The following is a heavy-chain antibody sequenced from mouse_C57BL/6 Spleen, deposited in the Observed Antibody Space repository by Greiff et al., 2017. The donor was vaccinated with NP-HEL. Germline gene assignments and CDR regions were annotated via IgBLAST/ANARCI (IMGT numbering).Heavy chain of an antibody. J-gene: IGHJ4*01. CDR1: GYTFTSYW. CDR2: IDPSDSYT. Sequence: QVQLQQPGAELVRPGTSVKLSCKASGYTFTSYWMHWVKQRPGQGLEWIGVIDPSDSYTNYNQKFKGKATLTVDTSSSTAYMPLSSVTSEDSAVYDSARSSTAPDYAMDYWGQGTSVTVSS. CDR3: ARSSTAPDYAMDY. V-gene: IGHV1-59*01. D-gene: IGHD3-2*01.